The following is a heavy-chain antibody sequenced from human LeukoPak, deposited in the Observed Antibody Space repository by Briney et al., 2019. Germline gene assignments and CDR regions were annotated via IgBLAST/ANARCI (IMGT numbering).Heavy chain of an antibody. CDR3: ARGIFGMVLNAFDL. D-gene: IGHD3-3*01. CDR1: GGSISSYY. CDR2: ISYGGST. Sequence: SETLSLTCTVSGGSISSYYWTWIRQPPGRGLEWVGYISYGGSTNYNPSLKSRVTISVDTSTNQFSLKLSFVTAADTAVYYCARGIFGMVLNAFDLWGRGTMVTVSS. V-gene: IGHV4-59*01. J-gene: IGHJ3*01.